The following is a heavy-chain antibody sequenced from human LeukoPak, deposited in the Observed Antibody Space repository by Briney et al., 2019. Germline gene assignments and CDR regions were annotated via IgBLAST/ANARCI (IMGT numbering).Heavy chain of an antibody. CDR3: ARDPHSSGWYRPQLDY. D-gene: IGHD6-19*01. CDR1: GFTFSSYG. Sequence: GRSLRLSCAASGFTFSSYGMHWVRQAPGKGLEWVAVISYDGSNKYYADSVKGRFTISRDNSKNTLYLQMNSLRAEDTAVYYCARDPHSSGWYRPQLDYWGQGTLVTVSS. CDR2: ISYDGSNK. V-gene: IGHV3-30*03. J-gene: IGHJ4*02.